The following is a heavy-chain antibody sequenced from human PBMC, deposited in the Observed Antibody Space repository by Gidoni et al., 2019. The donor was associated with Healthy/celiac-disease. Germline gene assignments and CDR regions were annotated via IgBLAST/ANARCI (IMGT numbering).Heavy chain of an antibody. Sequence: EVQLVESGGGLVQPGGSLRLSCAASGFTVSTNYMSWVRQAPGKGLEWVSVIYSGGSTYYADSVKGRFTISRDNSKNTLYLQMNSLRAEDTAVYYCARGSGWITIFGVDSYYFDYWGQGTLVTVSS. CDR1: GFTVSTNY. CDR3: ARGSGWITIFGVDSYYFDY. CDR2: IYSGGST. J-gene: IGHJ4*02. D-gene: IGHD3-3*01. V-gene: IGHV3-66*02.